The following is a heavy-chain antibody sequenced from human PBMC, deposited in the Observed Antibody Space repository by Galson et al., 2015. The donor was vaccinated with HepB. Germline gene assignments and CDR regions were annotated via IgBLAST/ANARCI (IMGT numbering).Heavy chain of an antibody. D-gene: IGHD3-3*01. Sequence: SVKVSCKASGYTFGTYMIHWVRQAPGQGLEWMGWIHAGNGNTKYSQTFQGRITITSDSSANTAYMELSSLRSEDTAVYYCARPHTVFGVVKYYYYGLDVWGQGTAVTVSS. V-gene: IGHV1-3*01. CDR2: IHAGNGNT. CDR3: ARPHTVFGVVKYYYYGLDV. CDR1: GYTFGTYM. J-gene: IGHJ6*02.